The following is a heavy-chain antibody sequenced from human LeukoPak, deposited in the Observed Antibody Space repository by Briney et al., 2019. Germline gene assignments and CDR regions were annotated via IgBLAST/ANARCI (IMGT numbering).Heavy chain of an antibody. CDR3: ARYVIAVAGFSDAFDI. J-gene: IGHJ3*02. CDR2: IYTSGST. Sequence: SETLSLTFTVSGGPISSGSYYWRWIRQPAGKGLEWNGRIYTSGSTNYNPSLKSRVTISVDTSKNQFSLKLSSVTAADTAVYYCARYVIAVAGFSDAFDIWGQGTMITVSS. CDR1: GGPISSGSYY. D-gene: IGHD6-19*01. V-gene: IGHV4-61*02.